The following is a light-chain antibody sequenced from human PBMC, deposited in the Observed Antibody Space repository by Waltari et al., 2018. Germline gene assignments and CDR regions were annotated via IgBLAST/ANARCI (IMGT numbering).Light chain of an antibody. Sequence: SYELTQPPSVSVSPGQPASITCSGDKLGDKYVSWYQLKPGQSPVLVIYQDSQRPSGIPERFSGSNSGNTATLTISGTQAMDEADYYCQAWDSSTVVFGGGTKLTVL. CDR3: QAWDSSTVV. V-gene: IGLV3-1*01. CDR1: KLGDKY. J-gene: IGLJ2*01. CDR2: QDS.